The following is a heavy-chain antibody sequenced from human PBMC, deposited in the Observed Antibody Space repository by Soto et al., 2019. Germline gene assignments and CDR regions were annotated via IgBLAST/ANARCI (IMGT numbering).Heavy chain of an antibody. D-gene: IGHD1-26*01. CDR2: IRYDGSNI. CDR1: GLIFSGHG. J-gene: IGHJ4*02. Sequence: GGSLRLSCAASGLIFSGHGMHWVRQAPGKGLQWVAVIRYDGSNIYYADSVKGRFTISRDNSQNTLYLQMNSLRAEDTAVYYCARDGVGATTFFGYFDDWGQGALVTVS. V-gene: IGHV3-33*01. CDR3: ARDGVGATTFFGYFDD.